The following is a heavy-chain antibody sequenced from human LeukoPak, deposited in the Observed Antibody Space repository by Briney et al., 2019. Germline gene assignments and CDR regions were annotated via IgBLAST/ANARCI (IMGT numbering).Heavy chain of an antibody. J-gene: IGHJ4*02. CDR3: AKGEGGSCSSSSCSTYFDY. CDR2: ISGGGESI. D-gene: IGHD2-15*01. Sequence: PGGSLRLSCAASGFTFSTYAMNWVRQAPGKGLEWVSAISGGGESIYNADSVKGRFIISRDNSKNTLYLQMNSLRAEDTAVYYCAKGEGGSCSSSSCSTYFDYWGQGTLVTVSP. V-gene: IGHV3-23*01. CDR1: GFTFSTYA.